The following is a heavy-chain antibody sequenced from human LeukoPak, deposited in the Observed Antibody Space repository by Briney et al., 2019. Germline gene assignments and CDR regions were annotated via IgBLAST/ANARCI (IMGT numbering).Heavy chain of an antibody. V-gene: IGHV3-48*03. Sequence: GGSLRLSCAASGFTFSSYEMNRVRQAPGKGLEWVSYISSSGSTIYYADSVKGRFTISRDNAMNSLYLQMNSLRAEDTAVYYCAELGITMIGGVWGKGTTVTISS. D-gene: IGHD3-10*02. CDR3: AELGITMIGGV. J-gene: IGHJ6*04. CDR1: GFTFSSYE. CDR2: ISSSGSTI.